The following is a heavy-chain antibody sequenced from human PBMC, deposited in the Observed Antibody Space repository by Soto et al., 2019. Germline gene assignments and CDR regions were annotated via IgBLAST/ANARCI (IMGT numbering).Heavy chain of an antibody. J-gene: IGHJ4*02. V-gene: IGHV6-1*01. Sequence: SQTLSLTCAISGDSVSRNSAAWNWIRQSPSRGPEWLGRTYYRSKWYNDYAVSVKSRITINPDTSKNQFSLQLNSVTPEDTAVYYCARGSTVTTGFDYWGQGTLVTVSS. D-gene: IGHD4-17*01. CDR3: ARGSTVTTGFDY. CDR1: GDSVSRNSAA. CDR2: TYYRSKWYN.